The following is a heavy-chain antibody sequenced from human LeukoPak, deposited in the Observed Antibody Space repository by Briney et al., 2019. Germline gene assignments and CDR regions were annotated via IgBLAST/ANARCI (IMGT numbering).Heavy chain of an antibody. CDR2: IRYDGSNK. D-gene: IGHD3-10*01. V-gene: IGHV3-30*02. CDR1: GFTFSSYE. Sequence: GGSLRLSCAASGFTFSSYEMNWVRQAPGKGLEWVAFIRYDGSNKYYADSVKGRFTISRDNSKNTLYLQMNSLRAEDTAVYYCAKDRGGSGSYYDYWGQGTLVTVSS. J-gene: IGHJ4*02. CDR3: AKDRGGSGSYYDY.